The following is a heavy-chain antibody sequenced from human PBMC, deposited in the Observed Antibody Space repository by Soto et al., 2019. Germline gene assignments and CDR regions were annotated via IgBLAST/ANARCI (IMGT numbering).Heavy chain of an antibody. CDR2: INAGNGNT. Sequence: QVQLVQSGAEVKKPGASVKVSCKASGYTFTSYAMHWVRQAPGQRLEWMGWINAGNGNTKYSQKFQGRVTITRDTSASTAYMELSSLRSEDTAVYCCARNPYGDYYYGMDVWGQGTTVTVSS. V-gene: IGHV1-3*01. CDR3: ARNPYGDYYYGMDV. J-gene: IGHJ6*02. CDR1: GYTFTSYA. D-gene: IGHD4-17*01.